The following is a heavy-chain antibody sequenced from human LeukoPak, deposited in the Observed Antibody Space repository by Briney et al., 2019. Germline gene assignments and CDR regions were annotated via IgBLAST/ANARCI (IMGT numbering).Heavy chain of an antibody. CDR2: ISSSSSAI. V-gene: IGHV3-48*02. CDR3: ARGGSGYGDYSYFFGLDV. J-gene: IGHJ6*02. CDR1: AFTFSSYS. Sequence: PGGSLRLSCAASAFTFSSYSMNWVRQAPGKGLEWLSYISSSSSAIYYADSVKGRFTISRDNAKNSLYLQMNSLRDEDTAVYYCARGGSGYGDYSYFFGLDVWGQGTTVTVSS. D-gene: IGHD5-12*01.